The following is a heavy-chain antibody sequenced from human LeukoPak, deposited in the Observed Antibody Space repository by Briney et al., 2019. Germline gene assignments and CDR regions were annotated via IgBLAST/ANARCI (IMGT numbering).Heavy chain of an antibody. D-gene: IGHD3-22*01. CDR1: GFIFRSYD. Sequence: PGGSLRLSCAASGFIFRSYDMSWVRQAPGKGLEWVAVISYDGSNKYYADSVKGRFTISRDNSKNTLYLQMNSLRAEDTAVYYCAKDYYDSSGYRYYYYYYMDVWGKGTTVTVSS. V-gene: IGHV3-30*18. CDR2: ISYDGSNK. J-gene: IGHJ6*03. CDR3: AKDYYDSSGYRYYYYYYMDV.